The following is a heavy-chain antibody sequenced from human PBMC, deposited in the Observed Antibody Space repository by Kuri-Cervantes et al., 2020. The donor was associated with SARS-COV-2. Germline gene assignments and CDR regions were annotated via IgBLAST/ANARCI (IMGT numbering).Heavy chain of an antibody. Sequence: ASVKVSCKVPETTFPNYDINWVRQATGQGLEWMGMVKTNSGNTLYAQIFQGRVTMTRDTSTSTTYMELSSLTSEDTAIYYCYCAPKEGFDSWGQGTLGTVSS. CDR3: YCAPKEGFDS. CDR1: ETTFPNYD. J-gene: IGHJ4*02. CDR2: VKTNSGNT. D-gene: IGHD2-21*01. V-gene: IGHV1-8*01.